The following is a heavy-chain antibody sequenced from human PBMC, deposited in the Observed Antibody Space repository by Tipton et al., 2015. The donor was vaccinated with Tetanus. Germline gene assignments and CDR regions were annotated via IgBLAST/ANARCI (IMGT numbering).Heavy chain of an antibody. CDR3: ARIGWPENNKPGFDI. CDR1: GGSLSGYY. D-gene: IGHD1/OR15-1a*01. J-gene: IGHJ3*02. Sequence: TLSLTCTVSGGSLSGYYWNWIRQSPGKGLEWIGYIYYSGSTNYNPSLRSRVTLSVDTSKNQFSLQMSSVTAADTAVYYCARIGWPENNKPGFDIWGQGTMVTVSS. V-gene: IGHV4-59*01. CDR2: IYYSGST.